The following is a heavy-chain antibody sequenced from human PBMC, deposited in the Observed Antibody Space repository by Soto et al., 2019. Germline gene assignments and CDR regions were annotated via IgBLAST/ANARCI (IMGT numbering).Heavy chain of an antibody. CDR2: IYYSGST. J-gene: IGHJ4*02. V-gene: IGHV4-31*03. Sequence: SQTMSLTCTVSGGTIRSGGYCWSWIRKKTGKRLEWIGYIYYSGSTYYNPSLKSRVTTSVDTSKNQFSLKLRSVTAADTAVYYCAGYHYVSGSYPRPLSRRNTFDYWGQGTLVTVSS. CDR1: GGTIRSGGYC. CDR3: AGYHYVSGSYPRPLSRRNTFDY. D-gene: IGHD3-10*01.